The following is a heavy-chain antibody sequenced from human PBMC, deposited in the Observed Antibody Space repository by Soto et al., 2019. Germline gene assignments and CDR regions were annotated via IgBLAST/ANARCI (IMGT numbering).Heavy chain of an antibody. CDR1: GGTFSSYA. D-gene: IGHD2-2*01. CDR2: IIPIFGTA. CDR3: ASTIGDCSSTSCYSFYFDY. V-gene: IGHV1-69*13. Sequence: VASVKVSCKASGGTFSSYAISWVRQAPGQGLEWMGGIIPIFGTANYAQKFQGRVTITADESTSTAYMEPSSLRSEDTAVYYCASTIGDCSSTSCYSFYFDYWGQGTLVTVSS. J-gene: IGHJ4*02.